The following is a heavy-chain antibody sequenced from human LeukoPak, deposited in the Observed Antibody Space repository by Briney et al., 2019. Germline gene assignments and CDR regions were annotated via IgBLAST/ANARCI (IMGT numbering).Heavy chain of an antibody. V-gene: IGHV3-21*01. Sequence: GGSLRLSCAASGFTFSSYSMNWVRQAPGKGLEWVSSISSSSSYIYYADSVKGRFTISRDNAKNSLYLQMNSLRAEDTAVYYCARGRVRGIAARPFASSYDYWGQGTLVTVSS. J-gene: IGHJ4*02. CDR1: GFTFSSYS. CDR2: ISSSSSYI. D-gene: IGHD6-6*01. CDR3: ARGRVRGIAARPFASSYDY.